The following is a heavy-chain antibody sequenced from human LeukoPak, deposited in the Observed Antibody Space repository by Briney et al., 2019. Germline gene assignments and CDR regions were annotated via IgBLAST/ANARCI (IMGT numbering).Heavy chain of an antibody. CDR3: ARDEYSSSSLLV. J-gene: IGHJ4*02. Sequence: SVKVSCKASGRTFSSYAISWVRQAPGQGLEWVGGIIPIFGTANYAQKFQGRVTITADESTSTAYMELSSLRSEDTAVYYCARDEYSSSSLLVWGQGTLVTVSS. V-gene: IGHV1-69*01. CDR2: IIPIFGTA. D-gene: IGHD6-6*01. CDR1: GRTFSSYA.